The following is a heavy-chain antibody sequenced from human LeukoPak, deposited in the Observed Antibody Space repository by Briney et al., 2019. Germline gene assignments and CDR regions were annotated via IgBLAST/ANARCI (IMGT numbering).Heavy chain of an antibody. D-gene: IGHD6-19*01. V-gene: IGHV3-30*18. CDR3: AKGLSSGSNFDY. CDR1: GFTFSSYG. Sequence: GGSLRLSCAASGFTFSSYGTHWVRQAPGKGLEWGAVISYDGSNKYYADSVKGRFTISRDNSKNTLYLQMNSLRAEDTAVYYCAKGLSSGSNFDYWGQGTLVTVSS. J-gene: IGHJ4*02. CDR2: ISYDGSNK.